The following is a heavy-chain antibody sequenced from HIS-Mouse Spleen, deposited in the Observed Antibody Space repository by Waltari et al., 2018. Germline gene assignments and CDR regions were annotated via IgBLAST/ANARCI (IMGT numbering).Heavy chain of an antibody. CDR1: GGSISSSSYY. J-gene: IGHJ4*02. V-gene: IGHV4-39*07. Sequence: QLQLQESGPGLVKPSETLSLTCTVSGGSISSSSYYWGWIRQPPGKGLEWIGGIYYSGSTYSNPSLRGRVTISVDTSKNQFSLKLSSVTAADTAVYYCASRYSSSSQFGYWGQGTLVTVSS. D-gene: IGHD6-6*01. CDR2: IYYSGST. CDR3: ASRYSSSSQFGY.